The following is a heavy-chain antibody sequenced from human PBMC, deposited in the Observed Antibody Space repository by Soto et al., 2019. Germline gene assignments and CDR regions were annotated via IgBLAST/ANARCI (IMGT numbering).Heavy chain of an antibody. V-gene: IGHV1-2*04. Sequence: ASVKVSCKASGYSFTDYHIHWVRQAPGQGLEWLGRINPKSGGTSTAQKFQGWVTLTTDTSISTASMELTRLTSDETAIYYCARGDSTDCSNGVCSFFYNHDMGVWGQGTTVTVSS. D-gene: IGHD2-8*01. J-gene: IGHJ6*02. CDR1: GYSFTDYH. CDR2: INPKSGGT. CDR3: ARGDSTDCSNGVCSFFYNHDMGV.